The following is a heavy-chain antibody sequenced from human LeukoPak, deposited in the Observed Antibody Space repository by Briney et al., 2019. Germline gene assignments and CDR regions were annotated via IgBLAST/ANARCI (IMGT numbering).Heavy chain of an antibody. Sequence: PGGSLRLSCAASGFTFSSYAMHWVRQAPGKGLEYVSAISSNWGSTNYANSGKGRFTLSRDNSKNTLYLQMGSLRAEDMAVYYCARDQGSSWYPFDYWGQGTLVTVSS. V-gene: IGHV3-64*01. CDR3: ARDQGSSWYPFDY. CDR1: GFTFSSYA. CDR2: ISSNWGST. J-gene: IGHJ4*02. D-gene: IGHD6-13*01.